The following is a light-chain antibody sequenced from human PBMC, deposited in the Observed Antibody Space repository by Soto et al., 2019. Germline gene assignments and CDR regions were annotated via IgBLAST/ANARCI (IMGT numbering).Light chain of an antibody. V-gene: IGKV3-15*01. Sequence: EIVMTQSPATLSVSPGESATLSCRASQSVRSNLAWYQQKPGQAPMLLIYGASTRATGIPARFRGSGSGTEFTLTISGLQAEDVAVDYGHQDNMWPPLIFGGGTKVEIK. J-gene: IGKJ4*01. CDR2: GAS. CDR1: QSVRSN. CDR3: HQDNMWPPLI.